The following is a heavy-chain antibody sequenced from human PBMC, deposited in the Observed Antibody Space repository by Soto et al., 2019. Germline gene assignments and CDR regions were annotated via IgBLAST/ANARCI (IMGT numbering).Heavy chain of an antibody. J-gene: IGHJ4*02. CDR2: MNPNSGNT. D-gene: IGHD3-10*01. CDR1: GYTFTSYY. V-gene: IGHV1-8*01. Sequence: ASVKVSCKASGYTFTSYYLNWVRQAPGQGLEWMGWMNPNSGNTGYAQKFHGRVTMTRNTSITTAYMELSSLRSEDTAVYYCARDLRIITNYDGSGSFNYWGQGTLVTVSS. CDR3: ARDLRIITNYDGSGSFNY.